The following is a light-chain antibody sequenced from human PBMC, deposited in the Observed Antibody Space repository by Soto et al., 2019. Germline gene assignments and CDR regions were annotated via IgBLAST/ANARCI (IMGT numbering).Light chain of an antibody. V-gene: IGKV3-11*01. CDR1: QSVNNF. Sequence: EIVLTQSPATLSLSPGERATLSCRASQSVNNFLAWYQQMPGQAPRLLMYEASNRATGVPARFSGSGSGTDFTLTISSLEPEDFAIYYCQQRRNWPPTFGQGTKVEIK. J-gene: IGKJ1*01. CDR3: QQRRNWPPT. CDR2: EAS.